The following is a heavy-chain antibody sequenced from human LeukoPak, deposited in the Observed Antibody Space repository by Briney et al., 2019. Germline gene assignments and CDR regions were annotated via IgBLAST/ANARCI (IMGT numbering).Heavy chain of an antibody. CDR3: ATGDRITMIVVA. CDR1: GGTFSSYA. J-gene: IGHJ5*02. Sequence: SVKVSCKASGGTFSSYAISWVRQAPGQGLEWMGGIIPIFGTANYAQKFQGRVTITADESTSTAYMELSSLRSEDTAVYYCATGDRITMIVVAWGQGTLVTVSS. V-gene: IGHV1-69*01. D-gene: IGHD3-22*01. CDR2: IIPIFGTA.